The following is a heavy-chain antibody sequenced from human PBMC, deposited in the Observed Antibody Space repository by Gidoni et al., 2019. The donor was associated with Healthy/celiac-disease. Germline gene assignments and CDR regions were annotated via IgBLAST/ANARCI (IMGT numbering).Heavy chain of an antibody. CDR2: IKSKTDGGTT. J-gene: IGHJ5*02. CDR1: GFTFSDGW. D-gene: IGHD3-3*01. CDR3: TTDLVIFHNWFDP. V-gene: IGHV3-15*01. Sequence: EVQLVVSGGGLVKPGGSLILACAASGFTFSDGWMSWVRQAPGKGLEWVGRIKSKTDGGTTDYAAPVKGRFTISRDDSKNTLYLQMNSLKTEDTAVYYCTTDLVIFHNWFDPWGQGTLVTVSS.